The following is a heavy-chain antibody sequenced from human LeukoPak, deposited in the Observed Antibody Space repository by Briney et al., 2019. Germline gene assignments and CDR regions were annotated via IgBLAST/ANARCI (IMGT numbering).Heavy chain of an antibody. CDR3: ARESGGF. J-gene: IGHJ4*02. CDR2: INPSGSST. Sequence: ASVKVSCTASGYTFTSYYMHWVRQAPGQGLEWMGVINPSGSSTSYVQKFQGKVTMTSDMSTSTVYMELSSLRSEDTAMYCCARESGGFWGQGTLVTVSS. D-gene: IGHD2-15*01. CDR1: GYTFTSYY. V-gene: IGHV1-46*01.